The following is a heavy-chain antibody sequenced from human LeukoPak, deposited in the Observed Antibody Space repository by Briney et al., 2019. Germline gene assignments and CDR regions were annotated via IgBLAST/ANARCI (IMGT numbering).Heavy chain of an antibody. D-gene: IGHD3-10*01. J-gene: IGHJ6*03. V-gene: IGHV3-11*04. Sequence: GGSLRLSCAASGFTFSDYYMSWIRQAPGKGLEWVSYISSSGSTIYYADSVKGRFTISRDNAKNSLYLQMNSLRAEGTAVYYCARAGFGELDYYYYYYMDVWGKGTTVTVSS. CDR2: ISSSGSTI. CDR3: ARAGFGELDYYYYYYMDV. CDR1: GFTFSDYY.